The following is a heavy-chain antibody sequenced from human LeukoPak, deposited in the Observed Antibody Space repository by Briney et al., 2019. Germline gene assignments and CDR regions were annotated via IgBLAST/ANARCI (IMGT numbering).Heavy chain of an antibody. CDR2: ISSSSSYI. V-gene: IGHV3-21*01. J-gene: IGHJ4*02. D-gene: IGHD6-19*01. CDR1: GFTFSSYS. Sequence: GGSLRLXCAASGFTFSSYSMNWVRQAPGKGLEWVSSISSSSSYIYYADSVKGRFTISRDNAKNSLYLQMNSLRAEDTAVYYCAREHDSSGCPDYWGQGTLVTVSS. CDR3: AREHDSSGCPDY.